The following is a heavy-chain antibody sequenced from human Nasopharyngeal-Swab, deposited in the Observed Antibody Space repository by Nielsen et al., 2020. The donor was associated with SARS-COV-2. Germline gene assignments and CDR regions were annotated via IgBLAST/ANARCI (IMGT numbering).Heavy chain of an antibody. D-gene: IGHD5-18*01. CDR2: ISPSSYST. CDR1: TFTFRTSA. V-gene: IGHV3-23*01. CDR3: AQGGGGFSYGHWFDP. Sequence: GESLKISCAASTFTFRTSAMAWVRQAPGKGLEWVSSISPSSYSTYYGDSLKGRFTVSRDNSKNPLYLEMDSLGVEATAVYYCAQGGGGFSYGHWFDPWGQGTLVTVSS. J-gene: IGHJ5*02.